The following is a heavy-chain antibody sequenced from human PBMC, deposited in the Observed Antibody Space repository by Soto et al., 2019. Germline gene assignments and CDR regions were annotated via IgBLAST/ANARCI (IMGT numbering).Heavy chain of an antibody. Sequence: QVQLVQSGAEVKKPGSSVKVSCKASGGTFSSYAISWVRQAPGQGREWMGGIIPIFGTADYAQKFQGRVTITADESTSTAYMELSSLRSEDTAVYYCVSVETQRYYYGMDVWGQGNTVTVSS. CDR2: IIPIFGTA. CDR1: GGTFSSYA. J-gene: IGHJ6*02. V-gene: IGHV1-69*12. CDR3: VSVETQRYYYGMDV. D-gene: IGHD2-15*01.